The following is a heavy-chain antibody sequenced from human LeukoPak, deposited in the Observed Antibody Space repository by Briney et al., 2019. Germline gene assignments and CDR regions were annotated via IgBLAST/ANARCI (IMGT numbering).Heavy chain of an antibody. CDR2: ISAYNGNT. Sequence: ASVKVSCKASGYTFTSYGISWVRQAPGQGLEWMGWISAYNGNTNYAQKLQGRVTMTTDTSTSTAYMELRSLRSDDTAVYYCARGGRDGYNYVDYYYYGMDVWGQGTTVTVSS. V-gene: IGHV1-18*01. D-gene: IGHD5-24*01. CDR3: ARGGRDGYNYVDYYYYGMDV. J-gene: IGHJ6*02. CDR1: GYTFTSYG.